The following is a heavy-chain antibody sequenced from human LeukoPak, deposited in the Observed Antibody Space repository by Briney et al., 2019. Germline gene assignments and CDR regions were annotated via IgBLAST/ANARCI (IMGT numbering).Heavy chain of an antibody. V-gene: IGHV3-74*01. J-gene: IGHJ4*02. CDR1: GFTFSSYW. CDR2: INSDGSST. CDR3: ASAIGPGSPFDY. Sequence: GRSLRLSCAASGFTFSSYWMHWVRQAPGKGLVWVSRINSDGSSTSYADSVKGRFTISRDNAKNTLYLQMNSLRAEDTAVYYCASAIGPGSPFDYWGQGTLVTVSS. D-gene: IGHD3-10*01.